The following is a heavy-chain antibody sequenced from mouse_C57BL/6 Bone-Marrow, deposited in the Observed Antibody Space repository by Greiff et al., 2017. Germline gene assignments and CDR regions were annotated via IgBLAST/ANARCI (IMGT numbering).Heavy chain of an antibody. J-gene: IGHJ2*01. CDR2: ISSGSSTI. CDR3: ARRYDYEGYFDY. CDR1: GFTFSDYG. D-gene: IGHD2-4*01. Sequence: EVMLVESGGGLVKPGGSLKLSCAASGFTFSDYGMHWVRQAPEKGLEWVAYISSGSSTIYYADTVKGRFTISRDNAKNTLFLQMTSLRSEDTAMYYCARRYDYEGYFDYWGQGTTLTVSS. V-gene: IGHV5-17*01.